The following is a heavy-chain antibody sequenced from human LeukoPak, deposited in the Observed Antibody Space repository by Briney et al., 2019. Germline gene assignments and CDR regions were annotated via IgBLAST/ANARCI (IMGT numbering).Heavy chain of an antibody. Sequence: GGSLRLSCAGSRLTFSSYAMSWVRQAPGKGLEWVSSMRNDGGRTYYADSVKGRFSISRDNSKNTLYLQMNSLRDEDTAIYNCAKDRGIDYGDQLDLWGRGTLVTVSS. V-gene: IGHV3-23*01. CDR3: AKDRGIDYGDQLDL. CDR2: MRNDGGRT. J-gene: IGHJ2*01. CDR1: RLTFSSYA. D-gene: IGHD4-17*01.